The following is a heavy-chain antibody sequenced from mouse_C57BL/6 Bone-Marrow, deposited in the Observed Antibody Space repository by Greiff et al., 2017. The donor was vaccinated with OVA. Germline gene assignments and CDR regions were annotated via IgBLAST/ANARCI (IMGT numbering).Heavy chain of an antibody. CDR2: IDPENGDT. CDR1: GFNIKDDY. J-gene: IGHJ2*01. Sequence: EVKVVESGAELVRPGASVKLSCTASGFNIKDDYMHWVKQRPEQGLEWIGWIDPENGDTEYASKFQGKATITADTSSNTAYLQLSSLTSEDTAVYYCTTLLTTVVATYPYFDYWGQGTTLTVSS. V-gene: IGHV14-4*01. D-gene: IGHD1-1*01. CDR3: TTLLTTVVATYPYFDY.